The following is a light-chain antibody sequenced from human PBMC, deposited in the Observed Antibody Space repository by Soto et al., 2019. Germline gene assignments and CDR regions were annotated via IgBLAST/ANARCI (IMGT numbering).Light chain of an antibody. Sequence: QSALTQPASVSESPGQSITISCTGTTSDVGAYNYVSWYQQHPGKAPKLMIYTVSNRSSGVSNRFSGSKSGNTASLTISGLQAEEEADYYCSSYTSSNTRLLGGGTKVTVL. J-gene: IGLJ2*01. CDR1: TSDVGAYNY. V-gene: IGLV2-14*01. CDR2: TVS. CDR3: SSYTSSNTRL.